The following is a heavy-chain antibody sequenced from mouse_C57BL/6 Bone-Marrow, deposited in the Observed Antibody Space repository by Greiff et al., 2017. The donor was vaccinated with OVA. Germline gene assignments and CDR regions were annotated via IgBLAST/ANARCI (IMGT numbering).Heavy chain of an antibody. CDR2: IYPSDSET. J-gene: IGHJ1*03. CDR3: ARGEDWYFDV. Sequence: QVQLQQSGAELVRPGSSVKLSCKASGYTFTSYWMDWVKQRPGQGLEWIGNIYPSDSETHYNQKFKDKATLTVDKSSSTAYMQLSSLTSEDSAVYYCARGEDWYFDVWGTGTTVTVSS. V-gene: IGHV1-61*01. CDR1: GYTFTSYW.